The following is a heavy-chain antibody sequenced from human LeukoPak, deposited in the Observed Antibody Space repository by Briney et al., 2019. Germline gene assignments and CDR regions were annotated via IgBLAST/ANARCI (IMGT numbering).Heavy chain of an antibody. D-gene: IGHD3-10*01. J-gene: IGHJ4*02. CDR1: GFTFTSYG. Sequence: ASVKVSCKTSGFTFTSYGISWTRQAPGQGLEWMAWISANNGDTHYAQRLQGRVTLTTDTSTGTAYMEVRSLRSDDTAVYYCARKGMGSPLDFWGQGTLVTVSS. V-gene: IGHV1-18*04. CDR2: ISANNGDT. CDR3: ARKGMGSPLDF.